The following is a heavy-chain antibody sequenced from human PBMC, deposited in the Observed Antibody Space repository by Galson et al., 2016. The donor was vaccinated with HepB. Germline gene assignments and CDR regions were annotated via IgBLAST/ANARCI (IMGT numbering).Heavy chain of an antibody. CDR3: ARDSIGGTQIRHFPEK. CDR2: IWNDRSMR. J-gene: IGHJ1*01. D-gene: IGHD1-14*01. CDR1: GFDFSDYG. Sequence: SLRLSCAASGFDFSDYGMHWVRQAPGKGLEWVAVIWNDRSMRYYEDSVKGRFTISRDNSKETLYLQMNSLKVEDTAVYFCARDSIGGTQIRHFPEKWGQGTVVTVSS. V-gene: IGHV3-33*01.